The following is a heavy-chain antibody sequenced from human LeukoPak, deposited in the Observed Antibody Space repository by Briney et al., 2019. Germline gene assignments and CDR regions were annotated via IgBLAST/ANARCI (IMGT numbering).Heavy chain of an antibody. Sequence: GGSLRLSCAASGFTFSSYGMHWVRQAPGKGLEWVAFIRYDGSNKYYADSVKGRFTISRDNSKNTLYLQMNSLRAEDTAVYYCAKDAGYCSSTSCYSVGYFDYWGQGTLVTVSS. D-gene: IGHD2-2*01. J-gene: IGHJ4*02. CDR1: GFTFSSYG. V-gene: IGHV3-30*02. CDR2: IRYDGSNK. CDR3: AKDAGYCSSTSCYSVGYFDY.